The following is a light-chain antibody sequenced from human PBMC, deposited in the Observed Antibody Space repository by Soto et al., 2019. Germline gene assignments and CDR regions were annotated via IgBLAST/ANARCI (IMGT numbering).Light chain of an antibody. CDR1: QSVSSK. Sequence: EIVMTQSPATLSVSPGEGATLSCRASQSVSSKLAWYQQKPGQAPRLLIYGASTRATGIPVKFSGSGSGTDFTLTVSSLQSEDFAVYYCQQYNTWPLTFGGGTKVEIK. CDR2: GAS. V-gene: IGKV3-15*01. J-gene: IGKJ4*01. CDR3: QQYNTWPLT.